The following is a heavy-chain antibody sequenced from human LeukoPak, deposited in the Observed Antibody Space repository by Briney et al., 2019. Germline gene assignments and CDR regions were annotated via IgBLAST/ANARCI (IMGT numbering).Heavy chain of an antibody. CDR1: GGSFSGYY. J-gene: IGHJ4*02. CDR2: INYSGST. CDR3: ARRGYSYGLLRYFDY. D-gene: IGHD5-18*01. V-gene: IGHV4-34*01. Sequence: SGTLSLTCAVYGGSFSGYYWSWIRQPPGKGLEWIGEINYSGSTNYNPSLKSRVTISVDTSKNQFSLKLSSVTAADTAVYYCARRGYSYGLLRYFDYWGQGTLVTVSS.